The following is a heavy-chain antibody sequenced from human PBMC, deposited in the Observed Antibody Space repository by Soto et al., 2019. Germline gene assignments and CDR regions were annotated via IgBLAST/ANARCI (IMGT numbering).Heavy chain of an antibody. V-gene: IGHV1-24*01. Sequence: ASVKVSGKVSGYTLTEFSMHWVRQAPGKGLEWMGWFDPEDGETKYAQKFQGRVTMTEDTSTDTAYMELSSLRSEDTAVYYCATGYLPSIAPLFDPWGQGTLVTVSS. D-gene: IGHD6-6*01. J-gene: IGHJ5*02. CDR3: ATGYLPSIAPLFDP. CDR2: FDPEDGET. CDR1: GYTLTEFS.